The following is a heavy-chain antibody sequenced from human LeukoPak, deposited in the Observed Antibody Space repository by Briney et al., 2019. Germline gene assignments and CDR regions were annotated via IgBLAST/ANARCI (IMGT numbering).Heavy chain of an antibody. Sequence: GGSLRLSCAASGFTFSDYDMSWIRQAPGKGLEWVSYISSRSSYTNYADSAKGRCTISRDNAKNSLYLQINSLRAEDTAVYYFARDTKRFQEYYFDYWGQGTLVTVSS. CDR2: ISSRSSYT. V-gene: IGHV3-11*06. D-gene: IGHD3-3*01. CDR3: ARDTKRFQEYYFDY. CDR1: GFTFSDYD. J-gene: IGHJ4*02.